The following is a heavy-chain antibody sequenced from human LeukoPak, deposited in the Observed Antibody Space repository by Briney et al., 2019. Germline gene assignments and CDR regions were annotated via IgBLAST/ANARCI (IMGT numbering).Heavy chain of an antibody. Sequence: GGSLRLSCAASGFTFSSYSMNWVRQAPGKGLEWDSSISSSSSYIYYADSVKGRFTISRDNAKNSLYLQMNSLRAEDTAVYYCARILRAAKLYMDVWGKGTTVTVSS. CDR2: ISSSSSYI. J-gene: IGHJ6*03. CDR3: ARILRAAKLYMDV. CDR1: GFTFSSYS. V-gene: IGHV3-21*01. D-gene: IGHD6-13*01.